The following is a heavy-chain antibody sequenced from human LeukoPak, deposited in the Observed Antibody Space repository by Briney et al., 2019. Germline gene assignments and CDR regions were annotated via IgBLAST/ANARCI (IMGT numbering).Heavy chain of an antibody. J-gene: IGHJ4*02. Sequence: SGGSLRLSCAASGFTFSSYAMSWVRQAPGKGLEWVSAIRCNGSNTYYADSVKGRFTISRDNSKNTLYLQMNSLRAEDTAVYYSAKPGSSSSWPLNYLDYWGQGTLVTVSS. D-gene: IGHD6-13*01. CDR1: GFTFSSYA. CDR3: AKPGSSSSWPLNYLDY. V-gene: IGHV3-23*01. CDR2: IRCNGSNT.